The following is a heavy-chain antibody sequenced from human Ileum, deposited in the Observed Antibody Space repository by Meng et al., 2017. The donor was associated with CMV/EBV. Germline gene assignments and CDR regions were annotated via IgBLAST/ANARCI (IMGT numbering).Heavy chain of an antibody. V-gene: IGHV3-74*01. CDR2: IDSDGSRI. D-gene: IGHD1-14*01. CDR1: GFNFNTYW. Sequence: GGSLRLSCAASGFNFNTYWMHWVRQAPGKGLVWVSRIDSDGSRIDYADSVKGRFTISRDNTKNTLYLQMDSLRDEDTALYFCAGGIRLTGSWGQGTLVTVSS. CDR3: AGGIRLTGS. J-gene: IGHJ1*01.